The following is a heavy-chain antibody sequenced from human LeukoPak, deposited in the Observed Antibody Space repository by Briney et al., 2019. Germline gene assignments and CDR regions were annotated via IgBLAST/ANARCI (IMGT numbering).Heavy chain of an antibody. V-gene: IGHV1-2*02. CDR3: ARGMYYDILTGYDR. J-gene: IGHJ4*02. CDR1: GYTFTGYY. CDR2: INPNSGGT. Sequence: ASVKVSCKASGYTFTGYYMHWVRQAPGQGLEWMGWINPNSGGTSYAQKFQGRVTMTRDTSISTAYMELSRLRSDDTAVYYCARGMYYDILTGYDRWGQGTLVTVSS. D-gene: IGHD3-9*01.